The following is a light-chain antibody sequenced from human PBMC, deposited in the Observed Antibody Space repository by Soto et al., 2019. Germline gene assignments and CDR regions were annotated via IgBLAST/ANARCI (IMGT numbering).Light chain of an antibody. J-gene: IGKJ1*01. V-gene: IGKV3-20*01. CDR3: QLYGSSPPWT. Sequence: EIVLTQSPGTLSLSPGERATLSCRASQSVSSSQLAWYQQKPGQAPRLLIYDASTRATGIPDRFSGSGSGTDFTRTISRLEPEDFAVYHCQLYGSSPPWTFGQGTKVEIK. CDR1: QSVSSSQ. CDR2: DAS.